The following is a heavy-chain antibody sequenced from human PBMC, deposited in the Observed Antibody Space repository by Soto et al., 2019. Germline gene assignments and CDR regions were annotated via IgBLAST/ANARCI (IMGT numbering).Heavy chain of an antibody. CDR3: ARNALDGYDSSGYYYY. D-gene: IGHD3-22*01. CDR1: GFTFSSYE. Sequence: GGSLRLSCAASGFTFSSYEMNWVRQAPGKGLEWVSYISSSGSTIYYADSVKGRFTISRDNAKNSLYLQMNSLRAEDTAVYYCARNALDGYDSSGYYYYWGQGTLVTVYS. CDR2: ISSSGSTI. J-gene: IGHJ4*02. V-gene: IGHV3-48*03.